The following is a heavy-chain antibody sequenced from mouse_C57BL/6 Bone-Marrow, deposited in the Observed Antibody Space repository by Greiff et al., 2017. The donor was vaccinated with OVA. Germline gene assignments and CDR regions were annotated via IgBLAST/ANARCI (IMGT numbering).Heavy chain of an antibody. CDR1: GFSLTSYG. Sequence: QVTLKVSGPGLVQPSQSLSITCTVSGFSLTSYGVHWVRQSPGKGLEWLGVIWRGGSTDYNAAFMSRLSITKDNSKSQVFFKMNSLQADDTAIYYCAKNSVYYDYRAMDYWGQGTSVTVSS. CDR2: IWRGGST. CDR3: AKNSVYYDYRAMDY. J-gene: IGHJ4*01. V-gene: IGHV2-5*01. D-gene: IGHD2-4*01.